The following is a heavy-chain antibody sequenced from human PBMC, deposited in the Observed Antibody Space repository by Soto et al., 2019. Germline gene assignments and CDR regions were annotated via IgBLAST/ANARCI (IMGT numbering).Heavy chain of an antibody. J-gene: IGHJ6*02. D-gene: IGHD3-10*01. CDR1: GFEFSTYA. CDR3: ARDSVTRVSSDIPGMDV. Sequence: EVRLLESGGGLVQPGGSLRLSCVASGFEFSTYAMSWVRQAPGKGLEWVSVIGEGGVSRVYADAVKGRFTISRDNSKNTLYLQMTSLRVDDTALYYCARDSVTRVSSDIPGMDVWGQGTMVSVSS. V-gene: IGHV3-23*01. CDR2: IGEGGVSR.